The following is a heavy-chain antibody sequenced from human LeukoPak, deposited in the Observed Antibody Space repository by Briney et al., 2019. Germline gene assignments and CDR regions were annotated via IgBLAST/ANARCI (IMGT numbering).Heavy chain of an antibody. CDR2: GYTSGST. V-gene: IGHV4-61*02. CDR3: ARSSESYDSSGYYSYYFDY. Sequence: PSQTLSLTCTVSGGSISSGSYYWSWIRQPAGKGLEWIGRGYTSGSTHYNPSLKSRVTISVDTSKNQFSLKLSSVTAADTAVYYCARSSESYDSSGYYSYYFDYWGQGTLVTVSS. J-gene: IGHJ4*02. CDR1: GGSISSGSYY. D-gene: IGHD3-22*01.